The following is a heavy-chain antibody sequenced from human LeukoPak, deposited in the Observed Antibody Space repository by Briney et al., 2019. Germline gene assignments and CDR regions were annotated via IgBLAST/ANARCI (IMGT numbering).Heavy chain of an antibody. D-gene: IGHD3-10*01. J-gene: IGHJ6*03. CDR1: GFAFGTNS. CDR3: AREWFGELFDYMDV. Sequence: GGSLRLSCATSGFAFGTNSMNWVRQAPGKGLEWLSYITGSSDIIYYADSVKGRFTISRDNAKNSLYLQMNSLRAEDTAVYYCAREWFGELFDYMDVWGKGTTVTVSS. V-gene: IGHV3-48*04. CDR2: ITGSSDII.